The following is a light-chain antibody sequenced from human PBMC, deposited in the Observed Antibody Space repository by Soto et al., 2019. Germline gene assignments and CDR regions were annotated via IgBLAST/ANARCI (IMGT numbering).Light chain of an antibody. CDR1: QSVSSSF. CDR2: GAS. Sequence: EIMGTQSPGTLSLSPGESATLSCRASQSVSSSFLAWYQQKPGQAPRLLIYGASIRATGIPDRFSGSGSGTDFTLTISRLDPEDFAMYLCQHYGTSLWTFSQGTKVEIK. J-gene: IGKJ1*01. CDR3: QHYGTSLWT. V-gene: IGKV3-20*01.